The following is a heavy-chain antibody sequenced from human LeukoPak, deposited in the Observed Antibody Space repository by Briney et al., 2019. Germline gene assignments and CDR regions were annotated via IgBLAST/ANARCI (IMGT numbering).Heavy chain of an antibody. Sequence: ASVKVSCKASGGTFSNYAISWVRQAPGQGLEWMGRIIPILGITDYAQKFQGRVTIAADKSTSTAYMELSSLRSDDTAVYYCARDNWNYVHYFDYWGQGTLVTVSS. V-gene: IGHV1-69*04. CDR1: GGTFSNYA. CDR3: ARDNWNYVHYFDY. J-gene: IGHJ4*02. CDR2: IIPILGIT. D-gene: IGHD1-7*01.